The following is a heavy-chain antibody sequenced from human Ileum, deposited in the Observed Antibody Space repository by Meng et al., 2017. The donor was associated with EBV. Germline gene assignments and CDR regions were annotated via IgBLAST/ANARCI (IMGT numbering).Heavy chain of an antibody. J-gene: IGHJ5*02. CDR2: IYHSGST. CDR3: ARVTKPNYYEGGWFDP. D-gene: IGHD3-22*01. CDR1: GGSISSSNR. Sequence: QVQLQESGPGLVKPSGXLSLTCAXSGGSISSSNRWSWVRQPPGKGLEWIGEIYHSGSTNYNPSLKSRVTISVDKSKNQFSLKLSSVTAADTAVYYCARVTKPNYYEGGWFDPWGQGTLVTVAS. V-gene: IGHV4-4*02.